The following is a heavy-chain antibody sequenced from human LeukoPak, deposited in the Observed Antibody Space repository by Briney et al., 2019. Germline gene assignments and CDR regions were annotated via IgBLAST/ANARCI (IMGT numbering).Heavy chain of an antibody. D-gene: IGHD3-10*02. CDR2: ISSSGSTI. J-gene: IGHJ6*04. CDR3: AELGITMIGGV. CDR1: GFTFSIYN. V-gene: IGHV3-48*04. Sequence: GGSLRLSCAASGFTFSIYNMNWVRQAPGKGLEWVSYISSSGSTIYYADSVKARFTISRDNAKNSLYLQMNSLRAEDTAVYYCAELGITMIGGVWGKGTTVTISS.